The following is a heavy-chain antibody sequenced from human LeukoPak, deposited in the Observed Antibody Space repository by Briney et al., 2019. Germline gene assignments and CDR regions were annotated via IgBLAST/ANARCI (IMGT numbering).Heavy chain of an antibody. J-gene: IGHJ4*02. CDR1: GSNVSSNY. CDR2: FYSGGST. V-gene: IGHV3-53*01. D-gene: IGHD7-27*01. Sequence: GASLRPSCAASGSNVSSNYMSWVPQTPGKGLEWCSVFYSGGSTSYTACAKSGFTIAREKSQNTPSPQRSALRVEDPAVYYCARDRGNWGWNDFWGQGTLVTVSS. CDR3: ARDRGNWGWNDF.